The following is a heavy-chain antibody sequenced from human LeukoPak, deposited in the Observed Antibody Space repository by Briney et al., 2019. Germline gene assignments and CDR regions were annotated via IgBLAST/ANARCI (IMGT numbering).Heavy chain of an antibody. V-gene: IGHV4-34*01. J-gene: IGHJ4*02. D-gene: IGHD5-12*01. Sequence: SETLSLTCAVYGGSFSGYYWSWIRHPPGKGLEWIGEINHSGSTNYNPSLKSRVTISVDTSKNQFSLKLSSVTVADTAVYYCARGYSGYDPFDYWGQGTLVTVSS. CDR3: ARGYSGYDPFDY. CDR2: INHSGST. CDR1: GGSFSGYY.